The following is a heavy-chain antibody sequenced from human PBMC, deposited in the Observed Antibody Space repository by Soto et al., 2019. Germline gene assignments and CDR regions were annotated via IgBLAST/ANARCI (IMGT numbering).Heavy chain of an antibody. CDR3: ARAWVVVTAPDY. D-gene: IGHD2-21*02. Sequence: QVQLVQSGAEEKKPGASVKVSCKASGYTFTSYAMHWVRQAPGQRLEWMGWINAGNGNTKYSQKFQGRVIITRDTSASTAYMELSRMRSEDTAVYYCARAWVVVTAPDYWGQGTLVTVSS. CDR1: GYTFTSYA. CDR2: INAGNGNT. V-gene: IGHV1-3*05. J-gene: IGHJ4*02.